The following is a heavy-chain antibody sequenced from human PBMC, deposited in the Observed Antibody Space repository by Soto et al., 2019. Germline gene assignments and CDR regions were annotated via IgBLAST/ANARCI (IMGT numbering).Heavy chain of an antibody. CDR1: GYTFTSYG. J-gene: IGHJ4*02. CDR2: ISAYNGNT. Sequence: ASVKVSCKASGYTFTSYGISWVRQAPGQGLEWKGWISAYNGNTNYAQKLQGRVTMTTDTSTSTAYMELRSLRSEDTAVYYCARSIVVVTALDYWGQGTLVTVSS. V-gene: IGHV1-18*01. D-gene: IGHD2-21*02. CDR3: ARSIVVVTALDY.